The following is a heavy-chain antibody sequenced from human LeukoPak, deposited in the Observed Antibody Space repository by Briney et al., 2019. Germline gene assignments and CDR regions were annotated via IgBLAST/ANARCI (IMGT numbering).Heavy chain of an antibody. CDR2: ISSSSSYI. CDR1: GGSTSSYY. Sequence: ETLSLTCTVSGGSTSSYYWGWIRQPPGKGLEWVSSISSSSSYIYYADSVKGRFTISRDNAKNSLYLQMNSLRAEDTAVYYCARDDYGDYYFDYWGQGTLVTVSS. V-gene: IGHV3-21*01. J-gene: IGHJ4*02. D-gene: IGHD4-17*01. CDR3: ARDDYGDYYFDY.